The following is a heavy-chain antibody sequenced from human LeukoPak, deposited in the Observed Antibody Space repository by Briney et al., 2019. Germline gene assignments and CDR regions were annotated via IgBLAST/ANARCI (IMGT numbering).Heavy chain of an antibody. CDR1: GFTVSSNY. CDR2: IYNTGGT. V-gene: IGHV3-53*01. Sequence: GGSLRLSCAASGFTVSSNYMSWVRQVPGKGLEWVSVIYNTGGTYYADSVKGRFTISRDSSKNTLYLQMNSLKAEDTAVYYCARRNYYDNSGYLVGIVDHWGQGTLVTVSS. J-gene: IGHJ4*02. D-gene: IGHD3-22*01. CDR3: ARRNYYDNSGYLVGIVDH.